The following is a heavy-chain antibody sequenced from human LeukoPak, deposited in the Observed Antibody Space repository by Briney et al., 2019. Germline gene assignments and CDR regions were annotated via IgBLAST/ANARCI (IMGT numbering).Heavy chain of an antibody. CDR2: ISGSGGST. CDR1: GFTFSSYA. Sequence: SGGSLRVSCAASGFTFSSYAMRWVRQAPGKGLEWVSAISGSGGSTYYADSVKGRFTISRDNSKNTLYLQMNSPRGEDTAVYYCAKDRWGFGESYWGQGTLVTVSS. V-gene: IGHV3-23*01. CDR3: AKDRWGFGESY. J-gene: IGHJ4*02. D-gene: IGHD3-10*01.